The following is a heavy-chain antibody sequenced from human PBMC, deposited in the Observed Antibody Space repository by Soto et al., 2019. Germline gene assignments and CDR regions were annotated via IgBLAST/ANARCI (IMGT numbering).Heavy chain of an antibody. Sequence: GGSLRLSCEASGFTFSRVSMNWVRQAPGKGLEWVSTISSNSAYIYYTDALRGRFTISRDNAKNSLHLQMNSLRAEDTAVYYCTRDASRDSSARGWFDPWGPGTLVTVSS. V-gene: IGHV3-21*01. D-gene: IGHD6-13*01. CDR1: GFTFSRVS. CDR3: TRDASRDSSARGWFDP. J-gene: IGHJ5*02. CDR2: ISSNSAYI.